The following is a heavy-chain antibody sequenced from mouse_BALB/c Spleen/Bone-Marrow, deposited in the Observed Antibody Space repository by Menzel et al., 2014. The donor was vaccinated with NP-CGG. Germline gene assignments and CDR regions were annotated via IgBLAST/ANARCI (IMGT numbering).Heavy chain of an antibody. CDR2: ISSGGLYT. CDR3: TRDYGNYAWFAY. V-gene: IGHV5-6-4*01. CDR1: GFTFSSYT. D-gene: IGHD2-1*01. J-gene: IGHJ3*01. Sequence: EVKLVESGGGLVKPGGSLKLSCAASGFTFSSYTMSLVRPTPEKRLEWVATISSGGLYTYYPDSVRGRFTISRDNAKNTLYLQMSSLKSEDTAMYYCTRDYGNYAWFAYWGQGTLVTVSA.